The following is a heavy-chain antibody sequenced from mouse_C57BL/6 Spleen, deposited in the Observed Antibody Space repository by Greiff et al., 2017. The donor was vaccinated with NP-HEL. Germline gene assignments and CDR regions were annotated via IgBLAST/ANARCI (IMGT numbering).Heavy chain of an antibody. V-gene: IGHV1-47*01. J-gene: IGHJ4*01. CDR3: ARGYYTGPYYAMDY. CDR1: GYTFTTYP. CDR2: FHPYNDDT. D-gene: IGHD2-12*01. Sequence: VKLVESGAELVKPGASVKMSCKASGYTFTTYPIEWMKQNHGKSLEWIGNFHPYNDDTTYNEKFKGKATLTVEKSSSTVYLELSRLTSDDSAVYYCARGYYTGPYYAMDYWGQGTSVTVSS.